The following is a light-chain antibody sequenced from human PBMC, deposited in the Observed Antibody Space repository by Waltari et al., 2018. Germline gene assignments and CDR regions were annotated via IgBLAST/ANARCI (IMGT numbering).Light chain of an antibody. Sequence: SYDLTQPPSVSVSPGQTARITCSGAALPKQYAYWYQKKAGPAPGLVIQKDSDRPSGIPERFSGSNSGTTVTLTISGVQAEDEADYYCQSADSSGTYIVFGGGTKLTVL. J-gene: IGLJ2*01. CDR1: ALPKQY. CDR2: KDS. CDR3: QSADSSGTYIV. V-gene: IGLV3-25*03.